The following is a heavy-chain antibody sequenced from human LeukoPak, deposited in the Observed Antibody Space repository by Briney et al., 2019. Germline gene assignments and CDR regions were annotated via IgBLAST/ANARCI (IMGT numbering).Heavy chain of an antibody. D-gene: IGHD2-15*01. CDR3: ASFYCSGGSCYQYFSYYYMDV. J-gene: IGHJ6*03. CDR2: IYYSGST. V-gene: IGHV4-39*01. CDR1: GRSISSSSYY. Sequence: SGTLSLTCTVSGRSISSSSYYWGWIRQPPGKGLEWIGSIYYSGSTYYNPSLQSRVTISVDTSKNQFSLKLNSVTAADTAVYYCASFYCSGGSCYQYFSYYYMDVWGKGTTVTISS.